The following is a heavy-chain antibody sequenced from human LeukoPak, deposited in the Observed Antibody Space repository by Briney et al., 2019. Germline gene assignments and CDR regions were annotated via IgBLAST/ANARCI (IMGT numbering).Heavy chain of an antibody. Sequence: ASVKVSCKGSGYTFSSYGISLGRQAPGQRLEWRGGISAYNGNTNYAQKLQGRVTMTTDTSTSTAYMELRSLRSDDTAVYYCARDRVVEMATMPSDYWGQGTLVTVSS. CDR3: ARDRVVEMATMPSDY. V-gene: IGHV1-18*01. D-gene: IGHD5-24*01. CDR2: ISAYNGNT. CDR1: GYTFSSYG. J-gene: IGHJ4*02.